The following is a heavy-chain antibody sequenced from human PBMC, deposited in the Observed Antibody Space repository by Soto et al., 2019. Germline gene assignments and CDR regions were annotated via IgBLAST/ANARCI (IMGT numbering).Heavy chain of an antibody. V-gene: IGHV3-30-3*01. CDR3: ARGARGYCTNGVCPGGGDWFDP. CDR1: GFTFSSYA. CDR2: ISYDGSNK. J-gene: IGHJ5*02. D-gene: IGHD2-8*01. Sequence: GGSLRLSCAASGFTFSSYAMHWVRQAPGKGLEWVAVISYDGSNKYYADSVKGRFTISRDNSKNTLYLQMNSLRAEDTAVYYCARGARGYCTNGVCPGGGDWFDPWGQGTLVTVS.